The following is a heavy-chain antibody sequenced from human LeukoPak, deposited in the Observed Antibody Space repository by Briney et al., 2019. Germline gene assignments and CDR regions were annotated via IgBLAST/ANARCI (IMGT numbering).Heavy chain of an antibody. V-gene: IGHV3-30*18. D-gene: IGHD1-26*01. CDR2: ISYDRSDE. CDR1: GFTFSNYG. Sequence: GRSLRLSCAASGFTFSNYGMHWVRQAPGKGPEWVASISYDRSDEYNADSVKGRFTISRDNSKNTVYLQMNSLRAEDTAVYYCAKGRVASGSYFDYWGQGTLVTVSS. J-gene: IGHJ4*02. CDR3: AKGRVASGSYFDY.